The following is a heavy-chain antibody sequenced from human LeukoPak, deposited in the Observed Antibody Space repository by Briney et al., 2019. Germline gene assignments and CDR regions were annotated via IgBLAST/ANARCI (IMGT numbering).Heavy chain of an antibody. CDR1: GYTFTSYD. V-gene: IGHV1-8*01. Sequence: ASVKVSCKASGYTFTSYDINWVRQATGQGLEWMGWMNPNSGNTGYAQKFQGRVTMTRNTSISTAYMELSSLRAEDTAVYYCARGFPNYYDSSDYWGQGTLVTVSS. D-gene: IGHD3-22*01. CDR3: ARGFPNYYDSSDY. CDR2: MNPNSGNT. J-gene: IGHJ4*02.